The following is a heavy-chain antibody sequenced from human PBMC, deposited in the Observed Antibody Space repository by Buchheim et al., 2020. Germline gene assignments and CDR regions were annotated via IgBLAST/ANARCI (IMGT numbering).Heavy chain of an antibody. CDR1: GGSFSGYY. V-gene: IGHV4-34*01. CDR3: ARGSHDRDCGGDCDSYNWFDP. CDR2: INHSGST. Sequence: QVQLQQWGAGLLKPSETLSLTCAVYGGSFSGYYWSWIRQPPGKGLEWIGEINHSGSTNYNPSLKSRVTISVDTSKNQFSLKLSSVTAADTAVYYCARGSHDRDCGGDCDSYNWFDPWGQGTL. D-gene: IGHD2-21*02. J-gene: IGHJ5*02.